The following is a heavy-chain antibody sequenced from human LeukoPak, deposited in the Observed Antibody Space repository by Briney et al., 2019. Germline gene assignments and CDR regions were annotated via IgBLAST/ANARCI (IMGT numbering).Heavy chain of an antibody. CDR3: ARRNVYSSSWDYFDY. J-gene: IGHJ4*02. D-gene: IGHD6-13*01. V-gene: IGHV4-59*08. CDR1: GGSISSYY. CDR2: IYYSGST. Sequence: PSETLSLTCTVSGGSISSYYWSWIRQPPGKGLEWIGCIYYSGSTNYNPSLKSRVNISVDTSKNQFSLKLSSVTAADTAVYYCARRNVYSSSWDYFDYWGQGTLVTVSS.